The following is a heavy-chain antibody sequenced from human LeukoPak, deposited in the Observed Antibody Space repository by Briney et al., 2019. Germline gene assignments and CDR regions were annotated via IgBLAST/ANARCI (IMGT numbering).Heavy chain of an antibody. CDR1: GFTFSIYW. J-gene: IGHJ5*02. D-gene: IGHD2-21*02. CDR3: ARGDAGDWSFDP. CDR2: VNSDGSTT. V-gene: IGHV3-74*01. Sequence: GGSLRLSCAASGFTFSIYWMHWVRQAPGNGLVWVSRVNSDGSTTTYADSAKGRFTISRDNAKNTLYLQMNSLRAEDTAVYYCARGDAGDWSFDPWGQGTLVTVSS.